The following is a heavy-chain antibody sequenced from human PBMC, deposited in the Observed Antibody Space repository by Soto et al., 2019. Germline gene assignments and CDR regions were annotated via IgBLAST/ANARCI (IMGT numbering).Heavy chain of an antibody. J-gene: IGHJ5*02. CDR1: GYSSTPYW. CDR2: IDPSDAYT. V-gene: IGHV5-10-1*01. D-gene: IGHD3-10*01. Sequence: GESLKISCKGSGYSSTPYWISWVRQMPGKGLEWMGRIDPSDAYTNYSPSFQGHVTISADKSISTAYLQWSSLKASDTAMYYCARHPSIYGSKWLDPWGQGTLVTVSS. CDR3: ARHPSIYGSKWLDP.